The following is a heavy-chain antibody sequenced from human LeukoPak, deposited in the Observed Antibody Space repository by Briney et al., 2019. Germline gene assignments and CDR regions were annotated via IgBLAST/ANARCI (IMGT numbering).Heavy chain of an antibody. D-gene: IGHD5-24*01. J-gene: IGHJ5*02. CDR3: ARNNFDNWFDP. CDR1: GYTFTGYY. Sequence: ASVKVSCKASGYTFTGYYMHWVRQAPGQGLEWMGRINPNSGGTNYAQKFQGRVTLTRDTSISTAYMELSRLRSDDTAVYYCARNNFDNWFDPWGQGTLVTVSS. CDR2: INPNSGGT. V-gene: IGHV1-2*06.